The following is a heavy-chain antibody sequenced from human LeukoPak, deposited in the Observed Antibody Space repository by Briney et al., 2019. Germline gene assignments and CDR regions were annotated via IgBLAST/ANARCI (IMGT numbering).Heavy chain of an antibody. Sequence: GESLEISRQGSGYSLNNYWIGWVRQMPGKGVEWMGIIYPGDSDTRYSPSFQGQVTISADKSISTAYLQWSSLKASDTAMYYCAKSMTRGWHIDDSGQGTLVTASS. CDR1: GYSLNNYW. D-gene: IGHD4-11*01. J-gene: IGHJ4*02. CDR2: IYPGDSDT. CDR3: AKSMTRGWHIDD. V-gene: IGHV5-51*01.